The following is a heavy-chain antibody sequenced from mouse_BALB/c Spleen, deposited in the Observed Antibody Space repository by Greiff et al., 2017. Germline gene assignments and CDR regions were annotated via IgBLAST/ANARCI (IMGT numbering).Heavy chain of an antibody. CDR2: ISSGGSYT. D-gene: IGHD2-14*01. Sequence: EVKLVESGGGLVKPGGSLKLSCAASGFTFSSYAMSWVRQTPEKRLEWVATISSGGSYTYYPDSVKGRFTISRDNAKNTLYLQMSSLRSEDTAMYYCARNRGYDSWFAYWGQGTLVTVSA. V-gene: IGHV5-9-3*01. CDR1: GFTFSSYA. CDR3: ARNRGYDSWFAY. J-gene: IGHJ3*01.